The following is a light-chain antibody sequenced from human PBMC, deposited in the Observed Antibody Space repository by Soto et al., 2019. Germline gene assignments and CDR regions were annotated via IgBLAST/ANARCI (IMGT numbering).Light chain of an antibody. J-gene: IGLJ1*01. V-gene: IGLV2-11*01. Sequence: SALTQPRSVSGSPGQSVTISCTGTSSDVVGFKYVSWYQQQPGKAPKVLIYDVSQRPSGVPDRFSGSTSGNTASLTISGLQDEDEADYYCCSYGGSYVFGTGTKLTVL. CDR3: CSYGGSYV. CDR1: SSDVVGFKY. CDR2: DVS.